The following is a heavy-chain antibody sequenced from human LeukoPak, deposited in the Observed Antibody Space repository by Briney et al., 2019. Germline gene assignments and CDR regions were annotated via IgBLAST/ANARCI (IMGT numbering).Heavy chain of an antibody. CDR3: ATYSTGFEI. Sequence: PSETLSVTCADHGGSFSDYYWTWIRQPPGKGLEWIGEINHRGSTHYNPSLKSRVTTSVDTSKKQFSLKLSPVTAADTAVYYCATYSTGFEIWGQGTVVTVSS. V-gene: IGHV4-34*01. J-gene: IGHJ3*02. D-gene: IGHD6-19*01. CDR1: GGSFSDYY. CDR2: INHRGST.